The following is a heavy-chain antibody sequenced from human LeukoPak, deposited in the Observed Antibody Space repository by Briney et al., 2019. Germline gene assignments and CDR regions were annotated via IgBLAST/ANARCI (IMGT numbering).Heavy chain of an antibody. D-gene: IGHD2-21*01. CDR2: ISASGGEK. V-gene: IGHV3-23*01. J-gene: IGHJ4*02. Sequence: PGGSLRRSCAASGFTFSSHGMSWVRQTPERGLEWVSSISASGGEKFYADSVRGRFTISRDNSKNTLYLQMYSPRPEDTAIYYCAKIGVIGLWYFDYWGQGSLVTVSS. CDR1: GFTFSSHG. CDR3: AKIGVIGLWYFDY.